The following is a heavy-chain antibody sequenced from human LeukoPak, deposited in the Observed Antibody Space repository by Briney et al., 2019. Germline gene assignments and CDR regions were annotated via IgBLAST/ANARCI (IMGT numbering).Heavy chain of an antibody. J-gene: IGHJ4*02. CDR2: INPSGGST. CDR3: ARGAPTTRIGAGRFDY. Sequence: GASVKVSCKAFGYSLTNYYVHWARQAPGQGLEWMGGINPSGGSTSYAQKFQGRITVTRDTYTNTVYMDLSSLRSEDTATYYCARGAPTTRIGAGRFDYWGQGSLLTVAS. D-gene: IGHD5-12*01. CDR1: GYSLTNYY. V-gene: IGHV1-46*01.